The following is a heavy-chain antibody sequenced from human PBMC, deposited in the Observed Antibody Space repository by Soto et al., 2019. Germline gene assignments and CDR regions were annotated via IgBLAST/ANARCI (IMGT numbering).Heavy chain of an antibody. D-gene: IGHD1-26*01. CDR3: ATEMGATQGPFDN. J-gene: IGHJ4*02. CDR2: LSNTGRRT. V-gene: IGHV3-23*01. Sequence: LSLSFVVSLFPFGANAMSLVRQAPGKGLEWVSGLSNTGRRTSYADSVKGRFNISRDNSENTVYLQMNSLRVEDTAVYYCATEMGATQGPFDNWGQGTLVTVSS. CDR1: LFPFGANA.